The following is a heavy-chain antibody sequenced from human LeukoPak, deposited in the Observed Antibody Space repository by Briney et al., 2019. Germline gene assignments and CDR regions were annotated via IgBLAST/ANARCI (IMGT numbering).Heavy chain of an antibody. CDR1: GGSFSGYY. J-gene: IGHJ4*02. Sequence: PSETLSLTRAVYGGSFSGYYWSWIRQPPGKGLEWIGEINHSGSTNYNPSLKSRVTISVDTSKNQFSLKLSSVTAADTAVYYCARLLPPSDYWGQGTLVTVSS. CDR2: INHSGST. D-gene: IGHD3-22*01. CDR3: ARLLPPSDY. V-gene: IGHV4-34*01.